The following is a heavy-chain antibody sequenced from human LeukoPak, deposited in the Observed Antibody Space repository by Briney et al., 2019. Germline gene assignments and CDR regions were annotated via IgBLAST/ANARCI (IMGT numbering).Heavy chain of an antibody. V-gene: IGHV4-31*03. CDR1: GGSISSGDYY. Sequence: PSETLSLTCTVSGGSISSGDYYWNWIRQPPGKGLEWIGYIYYSGSTYYNPSLKSRVTISVDTSKNQFSLKLSSVTAADTAVYYCARGGGNSGIDAFDIWGQGTMVTVSS. J-gene: IGHJ3*02. CDR3: ARGGGNSGIDAFDI. CDR2: IYYSGST. D-gene: IGHD4-23*01.